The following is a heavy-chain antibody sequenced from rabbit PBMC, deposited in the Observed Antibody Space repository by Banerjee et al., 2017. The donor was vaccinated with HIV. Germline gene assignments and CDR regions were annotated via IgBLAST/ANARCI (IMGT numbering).Heavy chain of an antibody. CDR1: GFSFSSYYY. CDR2: IYTGDGGT. V-gene: IGHV1S40*01. J-gene: IGHJ4*01. D-gene: IGHD1-1*01. Sequence: QSLEESGGGLVQPEGSLTLTCTASGFSFSSYYYMCWVRQAPGKGLEWIACIYTGDGGTYYASWAKGRFTISKTSSTTVTLQMTSLTAADTATYFCARKPSSGYYGGINLWGQGTLVTVS. CDR3: ARKPSSGYYGGINL.